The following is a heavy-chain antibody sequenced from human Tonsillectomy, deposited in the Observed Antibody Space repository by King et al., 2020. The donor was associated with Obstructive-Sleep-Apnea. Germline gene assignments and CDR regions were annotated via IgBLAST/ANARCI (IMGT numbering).Heavy chain of an antibody. CDR1: GFTFSSYG. CDR2: IRYDGNNK. V-gene: IGHV3-30*02. J-gene: IGHJ4*02. CDR3: AKDAAITGTLDY. D-gene: IGHD1-7*01. Sequence: VQLQESGGGVVQPGRSLRLSCEASGFTFSSYGMHWVRQAPGKGLEWVSFIRYDGNNKYYAGSVKGRFTIPRDNPKNTLYLQMDDLRTEDTAVYYCAKDAAITGTLDYWGQGILVTVSS.